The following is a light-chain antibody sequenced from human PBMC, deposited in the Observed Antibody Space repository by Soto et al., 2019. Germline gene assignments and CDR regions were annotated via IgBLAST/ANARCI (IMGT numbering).Light chain of an antibody. CDR2: GAS. Sequence: EVVLTQSPATLSVSAGGTVTLSCRASQSVRTNVAWYQQIPGQAPRLLVYGASTRATGVPARFTGSGSGIEFSLTISRLEPEDFAVYYCQQYGSSPETFGQGTKVEIK. J-gene: IGKJ1*01. CDR1: QSVRTN. CDR3: QQYGSSPET. V-gene: IGKV3-20*01.